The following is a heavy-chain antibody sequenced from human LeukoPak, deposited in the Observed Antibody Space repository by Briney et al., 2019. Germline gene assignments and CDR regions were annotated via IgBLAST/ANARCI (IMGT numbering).Heavy chain of an antibody. D-gene: IGHD6-6*01. CDR2: IYYSGST. CDR3: ARDKYSSSSMDV. V-gene: IGHV4-59*01. J-gene: IGHJ6*03. CDR1: GGSISSYY. Sequence: SETLSLTCTVSGGSISSYYWSWIRQPPGKGLEWLGYIYYSGSTNYNPSLKSRVTISVDTSKNQFSLKLSSVTAADTAVYYCARDKYSSSSMDVWGKGTTVTVSS.